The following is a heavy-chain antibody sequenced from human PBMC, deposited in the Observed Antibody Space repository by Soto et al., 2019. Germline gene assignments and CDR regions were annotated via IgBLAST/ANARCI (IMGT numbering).Heavy chain of an antibody. CDR1: GYTFTGYY. D-gene: IGHD6-13*01. Sequence: QVQLVQSGAEVKKPGASVKVSCKASGYTFTGYYMHWVRQAPGQGLEWMGWINPNSGGTNYAQKCQGWVTMTRDTSISTAYMELSRLRSDDTAVYYCARGYSSSWYGGYYYYGMDVWGQGTTVTVSS. CDR2: INPNSGGT. J-gene: IGHJ6*02. V-gene: IGHV1-2*04. CDR3: ARGYSSSWYGGYYYYGMDV.